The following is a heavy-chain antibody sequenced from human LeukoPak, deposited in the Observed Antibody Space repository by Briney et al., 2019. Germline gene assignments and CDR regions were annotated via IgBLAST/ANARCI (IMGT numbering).Heavy chain of an antibody. CDR3: TTENLIAAGYYFDY. Sequence: GGSPRLSCAASGFTFSNAWMSWVRQASGKGLEWVGRIKSKTDGGTTDYAAPVKGRFTISRDDSKNTLYLQMNSLKTEDTAVYYCTTENLIAAGYYFDYWGQGTLVTVSS. J-gene: IGHJ4*02. CDR2: IKSKTDGGTT. D-gene: IGHD6-13*01. V-gene: IGHV3-15*01. CDR1: GFTFSNAW.